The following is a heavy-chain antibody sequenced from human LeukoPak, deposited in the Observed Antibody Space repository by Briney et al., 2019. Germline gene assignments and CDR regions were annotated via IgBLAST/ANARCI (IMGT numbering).Heavy chain of an antibody. CDR2: IYHSGST. CDR1: GYSISSGYY. Sequence: SETLSLTCTVSGYSISSGYYWGWIRQPPGKGLEWIGSIYHSGSTYYNPSLKSRVTISVDTSKNQFSLKLSSVTAADTAVYYCARKIVVVINFPDAFDIWGQGTMVTVSS. D-gene: IGHD3-22*01. J-gene: IGHJ3*02. CDR3: ARKIVVVINFPDAFDI. V-gene: IGHV4-38-2*02.